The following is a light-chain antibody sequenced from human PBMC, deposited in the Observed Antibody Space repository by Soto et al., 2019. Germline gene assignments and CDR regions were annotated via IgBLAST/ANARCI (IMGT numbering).Light chain of an antibody. CDR2: DVD. Sequence: QSALTQPASVSGSPGQSITISCTGTSSDIGDHNYVSWYQHHPGKAPKLMIFDVDNRPSGVSNRFSGSKSVNTASLTISGLQADDEADYYCSSYASSRTLIFGGGTKLTVL. CDR1: SSDIGDHNY. V-gene: IGLV2-14*03. CDR3: SSYASSRTLI. J-gene: IGLJ2*01.